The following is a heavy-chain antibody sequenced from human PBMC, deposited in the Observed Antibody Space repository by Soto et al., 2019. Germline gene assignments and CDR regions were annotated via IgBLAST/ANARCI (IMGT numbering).Heavy chain of an antibody. J-gene: IGHJ4*02. Sequence: SQTLSLTCAITGDSVSSNSAGWSWVRQSPSRGLEWLGRTYYRSKWYYEYAVSVRGRITINPDTSKNQYSLQLNSVTPEDTAVYYCARGRSSRELYPTYFDYWGQGTLVTVSS. CDR3: ARGRSSRELYPTYFDY. CDR2: TYYRSKWYY. D-gene: IGHD3-10*01. CDR1: GDSVSSNSAG. V-gene: IGHV6-1*01.